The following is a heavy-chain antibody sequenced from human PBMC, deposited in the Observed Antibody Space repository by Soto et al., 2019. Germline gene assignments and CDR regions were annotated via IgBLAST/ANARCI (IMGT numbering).Heavy chain of an antibody. CDR1: GFTFSNYW. J-gene: IGHJ6*02. V-gene: IGHV3-7*05. CDR2: IKKDGSEK. CDR3: AATLGMDV. Sequence: GGSLRLSCAVSGFTFSNYWMSWVRQAPGKGLEWVANIKKDGSEKYYVDSVKGRFTISRDNGKKSLYLQMNSLRAEDTAVYYCAATLGMDVWGQGTTVTVSS. D-gene: IGHD3-16*01.